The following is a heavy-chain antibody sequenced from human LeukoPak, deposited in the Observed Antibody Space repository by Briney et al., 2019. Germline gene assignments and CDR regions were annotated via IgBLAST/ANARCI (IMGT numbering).Heavy chain of an antibody. D-gene: IGHD3-22*01. Sequence: GGSLRLSCAASGFTFSSYGMHWVRQAPGKGLEWVSYISSSGSSIYYADSVKGRFTISRDNAKKSLYLQMHSLRAEDTAVYYCARDSHKFDSSGYYPDAFDIWGQGTMVTVSS. CDR1: GFTFSSYG. V-gene: IGHV3-48*04. CDR3: ARDSHKFDSSGYYPDAFDI. CDR2: ISSSGSSI. J-gene: IGHJ3*02.